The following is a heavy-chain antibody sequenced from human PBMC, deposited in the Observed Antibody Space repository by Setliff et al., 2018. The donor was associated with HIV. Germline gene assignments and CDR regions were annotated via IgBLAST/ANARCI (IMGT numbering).Heavy chain of an antibody. Sequence: LRLSCAASGFTFSSYAMSWVRQAPGKGLEWVSAISGSGGSTYYADSVRGRFTISRDNSKNTLYLQMNSLRAEDTAVYYCARSSSWSGDNWFDPWGQGTLVTVSS. CDR1: GFTFSSYA. J-gene: IGHJ5*02. D-gene: IGHD6-13*01. CDR3: ARSSSWSGDNWFDP. CDR2: ISGSGGST. V-gene: IGHV3-23*01.